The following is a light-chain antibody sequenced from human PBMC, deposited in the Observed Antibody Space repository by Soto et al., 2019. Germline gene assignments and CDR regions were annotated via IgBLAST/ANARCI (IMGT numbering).Light chain of an antibody. Sequence: DIQMTQSPSSLSASVGDRVTITCRASQTIGTYLNWYQQSPGKAPKLLIYAASTLPNGVPSRFSGSGSGTDFTLTISSLQPEDFATYYCQQSTGIPYTFGQGTKLEIK. CDR1: QTIGTY. J-gene: IGKJ2*01. CDR2: AAS. V-gene: IGKV1-39*01. CDR3: QQSTGIPYT.